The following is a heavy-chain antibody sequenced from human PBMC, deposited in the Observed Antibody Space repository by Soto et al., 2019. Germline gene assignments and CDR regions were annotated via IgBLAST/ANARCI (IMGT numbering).Heavy chain of an antibody. Sequence: PSETVSLTCTVSGGSISSGDYYWSWIRQPPGKGLEWIGYIYYSGSTYYNPSLKSRVTISVDTSKNQFSLKLSSVTAADTAVYYCARGKFYDDFPMDYYGMDVWGQGTTVTVSS. CDR1: GGSISSGDYY. CDR2: IYYSGST. D-gene: IGHD3-3*01. V-gene: IGHV4-30-4*01. CDR3: ARGKFYDDFPMDYYGMDV. J-gene: IGHJ6*02.